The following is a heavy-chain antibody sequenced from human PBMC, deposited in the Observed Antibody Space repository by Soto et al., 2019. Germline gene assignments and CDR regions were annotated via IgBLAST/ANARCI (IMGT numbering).Heavy chain of an antibody. Sequence: PGGSLRLSCAASGFIFSGYEMNWVRQAPGKGLEWVSYISNSGSTIYYADSVEGRFTISRDNTKNSLTLQMNSLRAEDTAVYYCARDLWSGYAFPWGQGTLVTVSS. CDR2: ISNSGSTI. J-gene: IGHJ5*02. CDR1: GFIFSGYE. V-gene: IGHV3-48*03. D-gene: IGHD3-3*01. CDR3: ARDLWSGYAFP.